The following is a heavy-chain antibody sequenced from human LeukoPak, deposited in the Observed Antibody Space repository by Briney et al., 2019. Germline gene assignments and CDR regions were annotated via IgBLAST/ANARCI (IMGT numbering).Heavy chain of an antibody. Sequence: PSETLSLTCAVYGGSFSGYYWSWIRQPPGKGLEWIGEINHSGSTNYNPSLKSRVTISVDTSKNQFSPKLSSVTAADTAVYYCARVRNDYDSSGYYYYLDYWGQGTLVTVSS. CDR1: GGSFSGYY. D-gene: IGHD3-22*01. CDR2: INHSGST. V-gene: IGHV4-34*01. J-gene: IGHJ4*02. CDR3: ARVRNDYDSSGYYYYLDY.